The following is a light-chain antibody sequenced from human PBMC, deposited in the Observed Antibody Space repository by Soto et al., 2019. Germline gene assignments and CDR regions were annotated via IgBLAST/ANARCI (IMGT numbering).Light chain of an antibody. V-gene: IGKV3-20*01. Sequence: IVLTQSPGTLSLSPGARATLSCRASQSISSNFLTWYQQKPGQAPRLLIYGASSTATDIPDRFSGSGSGTDFTLTINRVEPEDIAIYYCQQYYHWPVTFGGGTKV. CDR3: QQYYHWPVT. CDR2: GAS. J-gene: IGKJ4*01. CDR1: QSISSNF.